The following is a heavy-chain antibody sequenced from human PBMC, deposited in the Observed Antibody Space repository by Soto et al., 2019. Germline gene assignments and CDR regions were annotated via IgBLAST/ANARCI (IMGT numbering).Heavy chain of an antibody. J-gene: IGHJ4*02. CDR3: ASDIVATIGDGTNYYFDY. CDR2: ISGSGGST. CDR1: GFTFSSYA. Sequence: QPGGSLRLSCAASGFTFSSYAMSWVRQAPGKGLEWVSAISGSGGSTYYADSVKGRFTISRDNSKNTLYLQMNSLRAEDTAVYYCASDIVATIGDGTNYYFDYWGQGTLVTVSS. V-gene: IGHV3-23*01. D-gene: IGHD5-12*01.